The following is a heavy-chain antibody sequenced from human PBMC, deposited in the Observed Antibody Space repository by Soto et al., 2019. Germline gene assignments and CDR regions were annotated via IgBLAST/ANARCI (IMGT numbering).Heavy chain of an antibody. CDR1: GYTFTSYD. D-gene: IGHD2-8*01. V-gene: IGHV1-8*01. Sequence: SVKVSCKASGYTFTSYDINWVRQATGQGLEWMGWMNPNSGNTGYAQKFQGRVTMTRNTSISTAYMELSSLRSEDTAVYYCASCTNGVCYYLDYWGQGTLVTVSS. CDR2: MNPNSGNT. J-gene: IGHJ4*02. CDR3: ASCTNGVCYYLDY.